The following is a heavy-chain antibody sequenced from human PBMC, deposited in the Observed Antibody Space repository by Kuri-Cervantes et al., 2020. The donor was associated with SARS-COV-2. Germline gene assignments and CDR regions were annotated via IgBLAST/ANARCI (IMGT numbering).Heavy chain of an antibody. J-gene: IGHJ6*03. CDR2: ISYDGSNK. D-gene: IGHD3-3*01. CDR3: ASSGLWGGLYYYYMDV. V-gene: IGHV3-30*03. Sequence: LSLTCAASGFTFSSYGMHWVRQAPGKGLEWVAVISYDGSNKYYADSVKGRFTISRDNSKNTLYLQMNSLRAEDTAVYYCASSGLWGGLYYYYMDVWGKGTTVTVSS. CDR1: GFTFSSYG.